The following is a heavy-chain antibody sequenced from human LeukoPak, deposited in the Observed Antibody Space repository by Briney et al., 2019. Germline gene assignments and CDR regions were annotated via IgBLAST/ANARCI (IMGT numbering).Heavy chain of an antibody. CDR2: ISGSGGST. V-gene: IGHV3-23*01. Sequence: PGGSLRLSCAASGFTFSSYAMSWVRQAPGKGLEWVLAISGSGGSTYYADSVKGRFTISRDNSKNTLYLQMNSLRAEDTAVYYCAFSTYSGGAEYFDYWGQGTLVTVSS. CDR1: GFTFSSYA. CDR3: AFSTYSGGAEYFDY. D-gene: IGHD3-16*01. J-gene: IGHJ4*02.